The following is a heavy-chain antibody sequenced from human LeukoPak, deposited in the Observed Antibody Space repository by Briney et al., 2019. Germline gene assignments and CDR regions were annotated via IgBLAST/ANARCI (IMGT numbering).Heavy chain of an antibody. Sequence: GGSLRLSCAASGFTFSNYWMTWVRQAPGKGLEWVANIKQDGSGRDYVDSAKGRFTISRDDAKNSLYLQMNSLRAEDTAVYYCARGITMANWGQGTLVTVSS. CDR2: IKQDGSGR. J-gene: IGHJ4*02. CDR1: GFTFSNYW. D-gene: IGHD3-10*01. CDR3: ARGITMAN. V-gene: IGHV3-7*04.